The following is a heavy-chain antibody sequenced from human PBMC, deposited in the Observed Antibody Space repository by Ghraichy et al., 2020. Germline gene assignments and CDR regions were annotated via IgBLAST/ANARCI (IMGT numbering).Heavy chain of an antibody. CDR3: AKGGYYDILTGYGTTWFDP. CDR2: ISGSGGST. V-gene: IGHV3-23*01. D-gene: IGHD3-9*01. Sequence: LSLTCAASGFTFSSYAMSWVRQAPGKGLEWVSAISGSGGSTYYADSVKGRFTISRDNSKNTLYLQMNSLRAEDTAVYYCAKGGYYDILTGYGTTWFDPWGQGTLVTVSS. CDR1: GFTFSSYA. J-gene: IGHJ5*02.